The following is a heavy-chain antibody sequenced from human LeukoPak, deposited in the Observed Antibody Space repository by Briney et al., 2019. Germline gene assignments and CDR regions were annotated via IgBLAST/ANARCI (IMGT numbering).Heavy chain of an antibody. CDR1: GYTFSGYY. Sequence: GASVKVSCKASGYTFSGYYMHWVRQAPGQGLEWMGWINPNSGGTNYAQNFQGRVTMTRDTSISTAYMELSRLRSDDTAVYYCASTVFAVLGFDPWGQGTLVTVSS. CDR3: ASTVFAVLGFDP. CDR2: INPNSGGT. V-gene: IGHV1-2*02. D-gene: IGHD4/OR15-4a*01. J-gene: IGHJ5*02.